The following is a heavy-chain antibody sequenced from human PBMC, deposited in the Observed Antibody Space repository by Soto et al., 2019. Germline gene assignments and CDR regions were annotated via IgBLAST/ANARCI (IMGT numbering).Heavy chain of an antibody. Sequence: GGSLRLSCDASGFTFNFYGMHWVRQAPGKGLEWVAVISYDGSDKYYADSVRGRFTISRDNTKNTVWLQMNSLRGEDTAVYYCAEERRYSFDALDLWGQGTLVTVSS. CDR3: AEERRYSFDALDL. CDR1: GFTFNFYG. V-gene: IGHV3-30*18. CDR2: ISYDGSDK. D-gene: IGHD5-18*01. J-gene: IGHJ3*01.